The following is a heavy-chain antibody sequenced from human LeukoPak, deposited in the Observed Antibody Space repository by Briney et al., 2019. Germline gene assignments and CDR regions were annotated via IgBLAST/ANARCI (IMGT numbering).Heavy chain of an antibody. D-gene: IGHD2-2*01. CDR3: AKVMPLYQLQWGLYDY. V-gene: IGHV3-23*01. J-gene: IGHJ4*02. CDR1: GFTFSNYA. CDR2: INDRGIAT. Sequence: PGGSLRLSCAASGFTFSNYAMSWVRQAPGKGLEWVSTINDRGIATYYADSVKGRFTISRDNSKNTLSLQVSSLRAEDTAIYYCAKVMPLYQLQWGLYDYWGQGTLVTVSS.